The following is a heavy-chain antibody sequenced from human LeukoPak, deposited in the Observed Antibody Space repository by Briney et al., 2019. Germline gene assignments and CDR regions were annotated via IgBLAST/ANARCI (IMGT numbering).Heavy chain of an antibody. Sequence: GGSPRLSCAASGFTFSSNSMDWVRQAPGKGLEWVSYISSGSSTIYYADSVKGRFTISRDNAKNSLYLQMNSLRAEDTAVYYCARAAMVRGVILIAFDYCGQGTLVTVSS. CDR3: ARAAMVRGVILIAFDY. CDR2: ISSGSSTI. CDR1: GFTFSSNS. V-gene: IGHV3-48*01. J-gene: IGHJ4*02. D-gene: IGHD3-10*01.